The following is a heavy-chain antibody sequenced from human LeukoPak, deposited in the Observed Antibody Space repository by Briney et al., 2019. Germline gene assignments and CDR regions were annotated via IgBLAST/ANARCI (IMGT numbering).Heavy chain of an antibody. Sequence: SVKVSCKASGFTFTSSAVQWVRQARGQRLEWRGWTVVGSGNTNYAQKFQERVTITRDMSTSTAYMELSSLRSEDTAVYYCAAGYCSGGSCYSDYYDGMDVWGKGTTVTVSS. D-gene: IGHD2-15*01. CDR3: AAGYCSGGSCYSDYYDGMDV. CDR1: GFTFTSSA. CDR2: TVVGSGNT. J-gene: IGHJ6*04. V-gene: IGHV1-58*01.